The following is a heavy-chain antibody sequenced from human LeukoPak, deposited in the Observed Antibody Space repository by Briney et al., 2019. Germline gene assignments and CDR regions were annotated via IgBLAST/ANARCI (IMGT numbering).Heavy chain of an antibody. Sequence: KPGESLRISCKGSGYSFTSYWISWVRRMPGKGLEWMGRIDPSDSYTNYSPSFQGHVTISADKSISTAYLQWSSLKASDTAMYYCARRQLEYYYGSGSPAGGMDVWGKGTTVTVSS. V-gene: IGHV5-10-1*01. J-gene: IGHJ6*04. CDR2: IDPSDSYT. D-gene: IGHD3-10*01. CDR1: GYSFTSYW. CDR3: ARRQLEYYYGSGSPAGGMDV.